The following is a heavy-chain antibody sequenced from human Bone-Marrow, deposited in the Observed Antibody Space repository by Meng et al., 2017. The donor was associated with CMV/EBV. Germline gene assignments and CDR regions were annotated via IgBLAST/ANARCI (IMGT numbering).Heavy chain of an antibody. D-gene: IGHD3-3*01. CDR2: IIPIFGTA. CDR3: ARAISPPITIFGVNYGMDV. Sequence: SVKVSCKASGGTFSSYAISWVRQAPGQGLEWMGGIIPIFGTANYAQKFQGRVTITTDESTSTAYMELSSLRSEDTAVYYCARAISPPITIFGVNYGMDVWGQGTTVTVSS. V-gene: IGHV1-69*05. CDR1: GGTFSSYA. J-gene: IGHJ6*02.